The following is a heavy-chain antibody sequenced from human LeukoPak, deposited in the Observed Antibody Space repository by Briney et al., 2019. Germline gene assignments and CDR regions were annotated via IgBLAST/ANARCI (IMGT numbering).Heavy chain of an antibody. J-gene: IGHJ4*02. CDR3: ARVRPEFGEPVVRSFDY. D-gene: IGHD3-10*01. V-gene: IGHV4-4*02. Sequence: PSETLSLTCAVSGGSISSSNWWSWVRQPPGKGLEWIGEIYHSGSTNYNPSLKSRVTISVDKSKNQFSLKLSSVTAADTAVYYCARVRPEFGEPVVRSFDYWGQGTLVTVSS. CDR1: GGSISSSNW. CDR2: IYHSGST.